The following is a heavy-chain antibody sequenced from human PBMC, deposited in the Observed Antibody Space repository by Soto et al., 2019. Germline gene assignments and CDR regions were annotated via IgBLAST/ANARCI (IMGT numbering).Heavy chain of an antibody. D-gene: IGHD2-15*01. Sequence: EVQLEESGGGLVQPGESLRLSCEASGFDLRDYEMNWVRQAPGKGLEWVSHISSRGTIKDFGDSLKGRFTISRDNARNSVYLEMNSLRVDDTAVYYCVRRIWDAMVVVSATRGVFDIWGQGTMVTVSS. CDR2: ISSRGTIK. CDR3: VRRIWDAMVVVSATRGVFDI. J-gene: IGHJ3*02. CDR1: GFDLRDYE. V-gene: IGHV3-48*03.